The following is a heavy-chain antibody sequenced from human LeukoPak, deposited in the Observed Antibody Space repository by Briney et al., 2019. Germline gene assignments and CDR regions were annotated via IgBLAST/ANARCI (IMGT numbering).Heavy chain of an antibody. CDR3: ASVSRKGRGSPPIDY. D-gene: IGHD1-26*01. J-gene: IGHJ4*02. CDR2: IYYSGST. CDR1: GGSISSGGYY. V-gene: IGHV4-31*03. Sequence: SETLSLTCTVSGGSISSGGYYWSWIRQHPGKGLEWIGYIYYSGSTYYNPSLKSRVTISVDTSKYQFSLKLSSVTAVDTAVYYCASVSRKGRGSPPIDYWGQGTLVTVSS.